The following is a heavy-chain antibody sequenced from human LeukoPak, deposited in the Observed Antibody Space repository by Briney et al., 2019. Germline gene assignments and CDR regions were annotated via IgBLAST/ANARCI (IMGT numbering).Heavy chain of an antibody. V-gene: IGHV3-15*05. J-gene: IGHJ4*02. D-gene: IGHD6-13*01. CDR2: IKSKTDVAPI. CDR3: VWSSSWEKRYYLDY. CDR1: GFTFSSYS. Sequence: PGGSLRLSCAASGFTFSSYSMNWVRQAPGKGLEWLGRIKSKTDVAPIDYAAPVKGRFTISRDDSKNTVYLQMNTVKTEDTAVYYCVWSSSWEKRYYLDYWGQGTLVTVSS.